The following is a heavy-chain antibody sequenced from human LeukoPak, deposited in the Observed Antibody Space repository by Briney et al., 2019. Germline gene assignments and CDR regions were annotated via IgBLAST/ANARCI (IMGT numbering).Heavy chain of an antibody. Sequence: SEALSLTCTVSGGSISSYYWSWIRQPAGKGLEWIGRIYTSGSTNYNPSLKSRVTMSVDTSKNQFSLKLSSVTAADTAVYYCARDGSGSFYYYYYGMDVWGQGTTVTVSS. CDR2: IYTSGST. J-gene: IGHJ6*02. V-gene: IGHV4-4*07. D-gene: IGHD3-10*01. CDR1: GGSISSYY. CDR3: ARDGSGSFYYYYYGMDV.